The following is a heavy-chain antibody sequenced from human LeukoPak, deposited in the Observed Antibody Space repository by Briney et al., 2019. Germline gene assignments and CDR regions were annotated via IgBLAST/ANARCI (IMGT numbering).Heavy chain of an antibody. J-gene: IGHJ4*02. D-gene: IGHD5-12*01. V-gene: IGHV4-34*01. CDR2: INHSGST. Sequence: SETLSLTCAVYGGSFSGYYWSWIRQPPGKGLEWIGEINHSGSTNYNPSLKSRVTISVDTSKNQFSLKLSSVTAADTAVYYCARGYSGYDYYFDYWGQGTLVTVSS. CDR1: GGSFSGYY. CDR3: ARGYSGYDYYFDY.